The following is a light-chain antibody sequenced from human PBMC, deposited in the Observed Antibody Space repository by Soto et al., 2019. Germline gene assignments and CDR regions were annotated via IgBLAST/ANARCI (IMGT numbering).Light chain of an antibody. Sequence: QSAVTQPASVSGSPGQSITISCTGTSSDVGGYNYVSWYQQHPGKAPKLMIYDVSNRPSGVSNRFSGSKSGNTASLTISGLQAEDEADYYCSSDTSSSPPVVFGGGTKLTVL. CDR1: SSDVGGYNY. V-gene: IGLV2-14*01. CDR3: SSDTSSSPPVV. CDR2: DVS. J-gene: IGLJ2*01.